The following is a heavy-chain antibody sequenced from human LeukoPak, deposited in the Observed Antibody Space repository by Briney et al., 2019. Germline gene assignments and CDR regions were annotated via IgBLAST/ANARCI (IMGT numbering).Heavy chain of an antibody. J-gene: IGHJ3*02. V-gene: IGHV3-30*03. CDR1: GFTFSSYG. Sequence: GGSLRLSCAASGFTFSSYGMHWVRQAPGKGLEWVSVISYDGGNKYYADSVRGRFTISRDNSKKTLYLQMNSLRAEDTAVYYCVRPPYHDSDDPLQIWGQGTMVTVSS. CDR3: VRPPYHDSDDPLQI. CDR2: ISYDGGNK. D-gene: IGHD3-3*01.